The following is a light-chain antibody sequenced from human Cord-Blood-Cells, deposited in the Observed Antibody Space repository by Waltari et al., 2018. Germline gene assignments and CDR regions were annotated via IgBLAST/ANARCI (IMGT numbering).Light chain of an antibody. J-gene: IGKJ4*01. V-gene: IGKV1-27*01. CDR3: QRTYNAPLT. CDR1: QGTSSY. Sequence: DIKLTQSPSSLSASVGDRVTITCRVSQGTSSYLNWYRQKPGKVPNLLIYSASNLQSGVPSRFSGSGSVTDFTLTISSLQPEYVATYYGQRTYNAPLTFGRGTKVEIK. CDR2: SAS.